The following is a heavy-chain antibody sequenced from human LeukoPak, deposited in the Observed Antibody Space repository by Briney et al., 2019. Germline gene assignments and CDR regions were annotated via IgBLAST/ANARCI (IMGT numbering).Heavy chain of an antibody. V-gene: IGHV4-59*08. Sequence: SETLSLTCTVSGGSISDYYWSWIRQPPGKGLELIGFIFYTGTTNYNPSLKSRVTISADASKNQFSLNLSSVTAADTAVYYCARRRFSGYTINDAFDIWGRGTMVTVSS. CDR2: IFYTGTT. CDR3: ARRRFSGYTINDAFDI. CDR1: GGSISDYY. J-gene: IGHJ3*02. D-gene: IGHD5-12*01.